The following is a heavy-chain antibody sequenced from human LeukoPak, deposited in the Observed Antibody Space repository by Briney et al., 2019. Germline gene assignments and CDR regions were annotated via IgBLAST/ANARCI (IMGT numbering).Heavy chain of an antibody. CDR2: ISGSGGST. CDR3: ARGGYSSSWYHFDY. CDR1: GFTFSSYA. Sequence: GGSLRLSCAASGFTFSSYAMSWVRQAPGKGLEWVSAISGSGGSTYYADSVKGRFTISRDNSKNTLYLQMDSLRAEDTAVYYCARGGYSSSWYHFDYWGQGTLVTVSS. D-gene: IGHD6-13*01. V-gene: IGHV3-23*01. J-gene: IGHJ4*02.